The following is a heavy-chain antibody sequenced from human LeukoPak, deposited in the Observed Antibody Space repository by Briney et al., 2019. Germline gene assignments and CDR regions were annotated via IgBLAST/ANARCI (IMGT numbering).Heavy chain of an antibody. J-gene: IGHJ4*02. D-gene: IGHD3-22*01. CDR1: GFTFSTYW. V-gene: IGHV3-74*01. Sequence: PGGSLRLSCAASGFTFSTYWMHWVRPAPGEGLLWVSRINSDGSSTRYADSVKGRFTISRDNAKNTLYLQMYSLRAEDTAVYYCARGYYYSSDYYGPYFDYWGQGTLVTVSS. CDR3: ARGYYYSSDYYGPYFDY. CDR2: INSDGSST.